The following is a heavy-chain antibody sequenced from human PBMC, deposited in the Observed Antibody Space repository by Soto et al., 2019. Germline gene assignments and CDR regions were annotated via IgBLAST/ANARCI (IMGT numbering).Heavy chain of an antibody. Sequence: GGSLRLSCAASGFTFSGYGMHWVRQAPGKGLEWVAVISYDGSNKYYADSVKGRFTISRDNSKNTLYLQMNSLRAEDTAVYYCAKDRITMVRGVIIDIGGALDYWGQGTLVTVSS. V-gene: IGHV3-30*18. D-gene: IGHD3-10*01. J-gene: IGHJ4*02. CDR3: AKDRITMVRGVIIDIGGALDY. CDR2: ISYDGSNK. CDR1: GFTFSGYG.